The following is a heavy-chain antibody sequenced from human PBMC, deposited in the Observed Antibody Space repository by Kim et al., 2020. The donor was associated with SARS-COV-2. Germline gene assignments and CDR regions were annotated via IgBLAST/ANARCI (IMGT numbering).Heavy chain of an antibody. Sequence: KYSQKLRGRVTITRDTTASTAYMELSSPRSEDTAVYYCAKSRVVAAAFDYWGQGTLVTVSS. V-gene: IGHV1-3*01. J-gene: IGHJ4*02. D-gene: IGHD2-15*01. CDR3: AKSRVVAAAFDY.